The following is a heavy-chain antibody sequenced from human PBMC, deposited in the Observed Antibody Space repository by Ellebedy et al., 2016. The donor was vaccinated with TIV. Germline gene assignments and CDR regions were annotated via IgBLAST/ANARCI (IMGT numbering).Heavy chain of an antibody. CDR2: MKGDGSSV. CDR1: GFTFSSYW. J-gene: IGHJ6*02. D-gene: IGHD3-22*01. Sequence: GGSLRLSCAASGFTFSSYWMYWVRQAPGKGLEWVSRMKGDGSSVTYADSVKGRFTISSDNAKNTLYLQMNGLRDDDTAVYYCARAPGNYYDGTGYYDYLYFGMDVWGQGTTVTVSS. CDR3: ARAPGNYYDGTGYYDYLYFGMDV. V-gene: IGHV3-74*01.